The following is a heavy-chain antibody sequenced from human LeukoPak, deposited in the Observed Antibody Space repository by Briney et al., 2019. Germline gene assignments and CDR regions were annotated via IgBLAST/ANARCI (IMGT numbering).Heavy chain of an antibody. CDR1: GFTFSSYG. V-gene: IGHV3-33*06. CDR2: IWYDGSNK. CDR3: AKGGGGELYYYYYYMDV. D-gene: IGHD1-26*01. J-gene: IGHJ6*03. Sequence: AGGSLRLSCAASGFTFSSYGMHWVRQAPGKGLEWVAVIWYDGSNKYYADSVKGRFTISRDNSKNTLYLQMNSLRAEDTAVYYCAKGGGGELYYYYYYMDVWGKGTTVTVSS.